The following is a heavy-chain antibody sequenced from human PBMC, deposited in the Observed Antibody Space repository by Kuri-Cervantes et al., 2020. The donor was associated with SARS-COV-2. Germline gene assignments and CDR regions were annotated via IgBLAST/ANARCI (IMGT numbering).Heavy chain of an antibody. Sequence: ASVKVSCKASGYTFTGYYMHWVRQAPGQGLEWMGWINPNSGGTNYAQKFQGWVTMTRDTPISTAYMGLSRLRSDDAAVYYCARELVVVPAAEQNWYYYYGMDVWGQGTTVTVSS. J-gene: IGHJ6*02. CDR2: INPNSGGT. V-gene: IGHV1-2*04. D-gene: IGHD2-2*01. CDR1: GYTFTGYY. CDR3: ARELVVVPAAEQNWYYYYGMDV.